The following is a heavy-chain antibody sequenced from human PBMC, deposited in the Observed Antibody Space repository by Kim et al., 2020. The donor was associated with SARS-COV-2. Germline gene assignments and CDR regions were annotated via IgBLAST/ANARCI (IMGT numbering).Heavy chain of an antibody. CDR3: ARHLTIAGWSIGYYFDY. Sequence: SETLSLTCSVFGCSISSTRHYWGWIRQPPGKGLESIASNDYSGSTYYNPSLKSVVTISVNTTNNQFPLKLSSMTATDTAMYYGARHLTIAGWSIGYYFDYWGQGILVTVSS. D-gene: IGHD3-3*01. CDR1: GCSISSTRHY. CDR2: NDYSGST. J-gene: IGHJ4*02. V-gene: IGHV4-39*01.